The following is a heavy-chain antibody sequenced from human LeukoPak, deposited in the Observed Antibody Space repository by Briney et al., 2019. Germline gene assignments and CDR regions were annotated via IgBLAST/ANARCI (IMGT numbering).Heavy chain of an antibody. D-gene: IGHD5/OR15-5a*01. CDR1: GFTFSSYD. CDR3: IRGGIQVSGIDAFGI. Sequence: GGSLRLSCAASGFTFSSYDMHWVRQAPGRGLEWVSAIGIAGDTYYPDSVKGRFTISRENAKNSMYLQMNSLKDGDTAVYYCIRGGIQVSGIDAFGIWGQGTMVTVSS. V-gene: IGHV3-13*01. CDR2: IGIAGDT. J-gene: IGHJ3*02.